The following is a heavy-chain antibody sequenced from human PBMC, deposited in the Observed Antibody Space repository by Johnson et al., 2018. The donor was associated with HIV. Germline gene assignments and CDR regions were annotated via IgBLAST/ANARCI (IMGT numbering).Heavy chain of an antibody. D-gene: IGHD3-16*01. CDR1: GFTITTYG. Sequence: QVQLVESGGGVVQPGRSLRLSCVASGFTITTYGMHWVRQAPGKGLEWVAVIYSGGSTYYADSVKGRFTISRDNSKNTLYLQMNSLRAEDTAVYYCARDNLRQLDAFDIWGQGTMVTVSS. CDR3: ARDNLRQLDAFDI. CDR2: IYSGGST. J-gene: IGHJ3*02. V-gene: IGHV3-NL1*01.